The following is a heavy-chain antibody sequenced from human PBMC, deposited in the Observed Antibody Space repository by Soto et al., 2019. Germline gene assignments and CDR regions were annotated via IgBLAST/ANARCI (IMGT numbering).Heavy chain of an antibody. CDR3: ARYQYTRSSSS. CDR1: GFTFSSYW. D-gene: IGHD6-6*01. CDR2: IKQDGSEK. J-gene: IGHJ5*02. V-gene: IGHV3-7*01. Sequence: EVQLVESGGGLVQPGGSLRLSCAASGFTFSSYWMNWVRQAPGKGLEWVANIKQDGSEKHYVDSVKGRFTISRDNAKNSLYLKMNSLRAEDTAVYYCARYQYTRSSSSWGQGTLVTVSS.